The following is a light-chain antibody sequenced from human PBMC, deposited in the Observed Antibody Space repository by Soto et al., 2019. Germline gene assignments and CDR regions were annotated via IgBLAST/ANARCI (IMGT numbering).Light chain of an antibody. CDR1: SSNIGSDP. CDR3: AIWDDSLSGWV. Sequence: QSVLTQPPSASGTPGQRVTISCSGSSSNIGSDPVNWYQQLPGTAPKLLIYSNNQRPSEVPDRFSGSKSGTSASLAISGLQSEDEADYYCAIWDDSLSGWVFGGGTKLTVL. J-gene: IGLJ3*02. CDR2: SNN. V-gene: IGLV1-44*01.